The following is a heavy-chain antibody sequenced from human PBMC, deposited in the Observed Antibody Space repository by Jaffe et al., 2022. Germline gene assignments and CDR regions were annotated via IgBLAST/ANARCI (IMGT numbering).Heavy chain of an antibody. CDR3: ARVYGDSSGYYYYYYYYMDV. V-gene: IGHV4-59*01. J-gene: IGHJ6*03. CDR1: GGSISSYY. D-gene: IGHD3-22*01. Sequence: QVQLQESGPGLVKPSETLSLTCTVSGGSISSYYWSWIRQPPGKGLEWIGYIYYSGSTNYNPSLKSRVTISVDTSKNQFSLKLSSVTAADTAVYYCARVYGDSSGYYYYYYYYMDVWGKGTTVTVSS. CDR2: IYYSGST.